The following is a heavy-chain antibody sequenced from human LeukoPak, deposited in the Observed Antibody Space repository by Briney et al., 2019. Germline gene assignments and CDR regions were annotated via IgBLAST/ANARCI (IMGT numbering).Heavy chain of an antibody. CDR3: ARAIMITFGGVIVPYYFDY. Sequence: ASVKVSCKASGYTFTGYYMHWGRQAPGQGLEWMGWINPNSGGTNYAQKFQGRVTMTRDTSISTAYMELSRLRSDDTAVYYCARAIMITFGGVIVPYYFDYWGQGTLVTVSS. V-gene: IGHV1-2*02. D-gene: IGHD3-16*02. CDR2: INPNSGGT. CDR1: GYTFTGYY. J-gene: IGHJ4*02.